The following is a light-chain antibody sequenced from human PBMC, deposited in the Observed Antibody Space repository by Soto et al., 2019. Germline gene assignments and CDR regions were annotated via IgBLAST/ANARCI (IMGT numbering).Light chain of an antibody. Sequence: QSVLTQPPSASGTPGQRVTISCSGSSSNIGSNYVYWYQQLPGTAPKLLIYRNNQRPSGVPDRFSGSESGTSASLAISGLRSEDEADYYCAAWDDSLSGPSYVFGTGTKVTVL. V-gene: IGLV1-47*01. CDR3: AAWDDSLSGPSYV. CDR2: RNN. CDR1: SSNIGSNY. J-gene: IGLJ1*01.